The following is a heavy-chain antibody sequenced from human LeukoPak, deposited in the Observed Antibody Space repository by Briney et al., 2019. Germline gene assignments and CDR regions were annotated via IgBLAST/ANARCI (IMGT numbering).Heavy chain of an antibody. CDR3: ARKKVNSYGTALDY. D-gene: IGHD5-18*01. Sequence: GGSLRLSCAASGFTFSSYWMHWVRQAPGKGLVWVSRINSDGSSTSYADSVKGRFTISRDNAKNTLYLQTNSLRAEDTAVYYCARKKVNSYGTALDYWGQGTLVTVSS. CDR2: INSDGSST. V-gene: IGHV3-74*01. CDR1: GFTFSSYW. J-gene: IGHJ4*02.